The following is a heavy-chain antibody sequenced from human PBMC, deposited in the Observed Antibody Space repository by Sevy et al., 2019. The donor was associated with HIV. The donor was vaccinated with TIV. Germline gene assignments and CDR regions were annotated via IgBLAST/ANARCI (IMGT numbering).Heavy chain of an antibody. CDR2: ISYDGSNK. D-gene: IGHD1-26*01. Sequence: GGSLRLSCAASGFTFSSYAMHWVRQAPGKGLEWVAVISYDGSNKYYADSVKGRFTISRDNSKNTLYLQMNSLRAEDTAVYYCARVKTVGAPFYYWGQGTLVTVSS. CDR3: ARVKTVGAPFYY. CDR1: GFTFSSYA. J-gene: IGHJ4*02. V-gene: IGHV3-30-3*01.